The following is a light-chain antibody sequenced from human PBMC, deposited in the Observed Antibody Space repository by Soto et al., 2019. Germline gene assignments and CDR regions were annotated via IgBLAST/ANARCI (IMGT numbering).Light chain of an antibody. J-gene: IGLJ1*01. CDR2: EVN. CDR1: SSDIGSYNR. Sequence: QAVQSQPASVSGSPGHAITISCTGTSSDIGSYNRVSWYQQPPGTAPKLIIYEVNNRPSGVPDRFSGSKSGNTASLTISGLQAEEEADYYCNSFTTSSNYVFGTGTKVTVL. V-gene: IGLV2-18*02. CDR3: NSFTTSSNYV.